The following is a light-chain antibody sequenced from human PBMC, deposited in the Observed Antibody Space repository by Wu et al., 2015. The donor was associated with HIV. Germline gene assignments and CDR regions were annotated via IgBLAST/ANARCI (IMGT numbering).Light chain of an antibody. V-gene: IGKV3-15*01. CDR1: QSVSSN. J-gene: IGKJ1*01. Sequence: EIVMTQSPATLSVSPGERATLSCRASQSVSSNLAWYQQKPGQAPRLLIYGASTRATGFPGQVRGSGSGTEFTLTISSMQSEDFAVYYCQQYNNWPRTFGQGTKVEIK. CDR2: GAS. CDR3: QQYNNWPRT.